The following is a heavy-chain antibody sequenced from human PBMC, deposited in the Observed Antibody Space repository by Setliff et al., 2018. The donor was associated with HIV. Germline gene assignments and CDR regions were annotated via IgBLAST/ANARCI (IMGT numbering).Heavy chain of an antibody. V-gene: IGHV4-34*01. D-gene: IGHD6-6*01. Sequence: KPSETLSLTCGVYGGSFTEYYWTWIRQSPERGLEWMGEINHSGRTTYNPSLQSRISFSIDASKRQFSLKLSSVTAADTAVYYCTRRSDHPDSWGQGILVTVSS. CDR2: INHSGRT. CDR1: GGSFTEYY. J-gene: IGHJ4*02. CDR3: TRRSDHPDS.